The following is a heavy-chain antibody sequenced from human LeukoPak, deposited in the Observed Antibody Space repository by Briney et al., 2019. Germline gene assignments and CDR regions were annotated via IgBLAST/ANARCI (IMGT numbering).Heavy chain of an antibody. CDR1: GGTFSSYA. D-gene: IGHD3-22*01. CDR3: ARHGVPFSSGSYFDY. Sequence: SVKVSCKASGGTFSSYAISWVRQAPGQGLEWMGGIIPIFGTANYAQKFQGRVTITTDESTSTAYMELSSLRSEDTAVYYCARHGVPFSSGSYFDYWGQGTPVTVSS. CDR2: IIPIFGTA. V-gene: IGHV1-69*05. J-gene: IGHJ4*02.